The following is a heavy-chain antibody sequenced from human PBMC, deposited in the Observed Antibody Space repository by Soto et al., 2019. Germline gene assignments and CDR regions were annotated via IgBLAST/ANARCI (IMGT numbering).Heavy chain of an antibody. CDR3: ARAMGDPLYYLDY. Sequence: QVQLQESGPGLVRPSATLSLTCTVCSDSISSYYLIWIRQSPGKGLEWIGYTDYSGNTNYNPSLKSRVTISGDTSKNQSSLRLSSVTAAYKDVSYWARAMGDPLYYLDYWGQGTLVTVSS. D-gene: IGHD2-21*02. V-gene: IGHV4-59*08. CDR2: TDYSGNT. CDR1: SDSISSYY. J-gene: IGHJ4*02.